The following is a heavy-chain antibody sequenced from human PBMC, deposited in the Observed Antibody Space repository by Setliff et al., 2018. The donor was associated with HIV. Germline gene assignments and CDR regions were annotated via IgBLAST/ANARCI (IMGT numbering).Heavy chain of an antibody. CDR2: VHHDGRT. CDR3: VNSGYDGDYYYYYMDV. V-gene: IGHV4-38-2*01. D-gene: IGHD3-22*01. Sequence: SETLSLTCDVSGYSVSTRYFWGWLRQSPEKGLEWIVCVHHDGRTYYNPSLKSRVSIFVDTTKNEFSLNLRSVTAADTAVYFCVNSGYDGDYYYYYMDVWGKGTTVTVSS. CDR1: GYSVSTRYF. J-gene: IGHJ6*03.